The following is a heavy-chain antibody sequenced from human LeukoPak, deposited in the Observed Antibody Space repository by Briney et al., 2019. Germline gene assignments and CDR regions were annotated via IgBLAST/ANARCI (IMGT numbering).Heavy chain of an antibody. CDR2: ISYDGSNK. D-gene: IGHD3-3*01. Sequence: GGSLRLSCTASGFTLSSYEMSWIRQAPGKGLEWVAVISYDGSNKYYADSVKGRFTISRDNSKNTLYLQMNSLRPEDTAVYYCAKVNKGGYDSFDYWGQGTLVTVSS. V-gene: IGHV3-30*18. CDR1: GFTLSSYE. CDR3: AKVNKGGYDSFDY. J-gene: IGHJ4*02.